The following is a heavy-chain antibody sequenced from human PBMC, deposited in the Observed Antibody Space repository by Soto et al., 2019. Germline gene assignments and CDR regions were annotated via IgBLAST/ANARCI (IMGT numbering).Heavy chain of an antibody. J-gene: IGHJ4*02. Sequence: RRFVQQNLGKGLEWIGEIYHSGSTNYNPSLESRVTILVDKSKNKFSLNLSSVTAADTAVYYCARRTDYYASSGTFDYWGQGTLVTVSS. V-gene: IGHV4-4*02. CDR3: ARRTDYYASSGTFDY. CDR2: IYHSGST. D-gene: IGHD3-22*01.